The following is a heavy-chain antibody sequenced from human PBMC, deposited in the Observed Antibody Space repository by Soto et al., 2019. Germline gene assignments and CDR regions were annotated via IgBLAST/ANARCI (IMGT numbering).Heavy chain of an antibody. CDR3: ARDGPIVATINYFDY. CDR1: GFTFSSYA. CDR2: ISYDGSNK. J-gene: IGHJ4*02. D-gene: IGHD5-12*01. V-gene: IGHV3-30-3*01. Sequence: PGGSLRLSCAASGFTFSSYAMHWVRQAPGKGLEWVAVISYDGSNKYYADSVKGRFTISRDSSKNTLYLQMNSLRAEDTAVYYCARDGPIVATINYFDYWGQGTLVTVSS.